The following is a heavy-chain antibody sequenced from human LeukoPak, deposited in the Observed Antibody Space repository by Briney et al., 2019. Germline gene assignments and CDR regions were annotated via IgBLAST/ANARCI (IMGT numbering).Heavy chain of an antibody. Sequence: MASETLSLTCAVYGGSFSGYYWSWIRQPPGKGLEWIGEINHSGSTNYNPSLKSRVTISVDTSKNQFSLKLSSVTAADTAVYYCARRSPSGWYSGFRNRGQGTLVTVSS. V-gene: IGHV4-34*01. CDR3: ARRSPSGWYSGFRN. CDR2: INHSGST. CDR1: GGSFSGYY. D-gene: IGHD6-19*01. J-gene: IGHJ4*02.